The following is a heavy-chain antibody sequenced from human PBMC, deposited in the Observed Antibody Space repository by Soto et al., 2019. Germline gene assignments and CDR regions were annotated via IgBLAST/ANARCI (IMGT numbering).Heavy chain of an antibody. V-gene: IGHV3-23*01. CDR3: AKDLGQQWLVPGFDY. Sequence: PGGSLRLSCAASGFTFSTYAMSWFRQAPGEGLEWVSAISGSGGSTYYADSVKGRFTISRDNSKNTLYLQMNSLRAEDTAVYYCAKDLGQQWLVPGFDYWGQGTLVTVSS. J-gene: IGHJ4*02. CDR2: ISGSGGST. CDR1: GFTFSTYA. D-gene: IGHD6-19*01.